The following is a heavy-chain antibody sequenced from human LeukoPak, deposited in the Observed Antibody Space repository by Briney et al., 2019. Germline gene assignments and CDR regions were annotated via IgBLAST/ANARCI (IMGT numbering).Heavy chain of an antibody. CDR1: GGSISTSNYY. D-gene: IGHD6-13*01. CDR2: IFYSGST. CDR3: ARELFEVSSSWYKWAYYYYMDV. J-gene: IGHJ6*03. Sequence: SETLSLTCTVSGGSISTSNYYWGWIRQPPGKGLEWIGNIFYSGSTYYSPSLRSRVTISVDTSKNQFSLKLSSVTAADTAVYYCARELFEVSSSWYKWAYYYYMDVWGKGTTVTVSS. V-gene: IGHV4-39*07.